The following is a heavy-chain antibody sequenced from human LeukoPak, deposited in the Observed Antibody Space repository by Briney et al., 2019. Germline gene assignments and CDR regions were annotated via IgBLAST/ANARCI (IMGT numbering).Heavy chain of an antibody. CDR1: GGSISSSSYY. CDR3: AREGRFLEWLLYDYYYYYMDV. V-gene: IGHV4-39*02. CDR2: IYYSGST. Sequence: SETLSLTCTVSGGSISSSSYYWGWIRQPPGKGLEWIGSIYYSGSTYYNPSLKSRVTISVDTSKNQFSLKLSSVTAADTAVYYCAREGRFLEWLLYDYYYYYMDVWGKGTTVTVSS. D-gene: IGHD3-3*01. J-gene: IGHJ6*03.